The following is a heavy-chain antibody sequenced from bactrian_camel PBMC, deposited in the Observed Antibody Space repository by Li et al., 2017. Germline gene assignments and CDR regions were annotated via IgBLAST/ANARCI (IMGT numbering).Heavy chain of an antibody. CDR3: ARVRLRGGGADFDY. CDR2: INSGGDTT. CDR1: GFTFGESW. J-gene: IGHJ6*01. Sequence: QVQLVESGGGTVRPGNSLRISCEASGFTFGESWMFWVRQAPGKGLEWVASINSGGDTTYYVDSVKGRFTISRDNAKNTLDLQLNSLKTEDTALYYCARVRLRGGGADFDYWGQGTQVTVS. V-gene: IGHV3S1*01. D-gene: IGHD4*01.